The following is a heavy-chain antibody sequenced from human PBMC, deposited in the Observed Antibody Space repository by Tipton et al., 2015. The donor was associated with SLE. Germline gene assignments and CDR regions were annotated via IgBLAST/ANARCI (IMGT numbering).Heavy chain of an antibody. J-gene: IGHJ4*02. Sequence: SLRLSCAASGFTFISYAMHWVRQAPGKGLEWVAVISFHESDKYYAASVKGRFTISRDNSRNTLYLQMNNLRAEDTAVYYCAREPSSEAFDYWGQGTLVTVSS. D-gene: IGHD6-25*01. V-gene: IGHV3-30*04. CDR2: ISFHESDK. CDR1: GFTFISYA. CDR3: AREPSSEAFDY.